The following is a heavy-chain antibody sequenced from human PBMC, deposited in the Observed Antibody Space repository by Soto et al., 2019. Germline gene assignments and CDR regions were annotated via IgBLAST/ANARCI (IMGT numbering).Heavy chain of an antibody. D-gene: IGHD6-19*01. Sequence: ASETLSLTCTVSGGSIRSYYWSWIRQPPGKGLEWIGYIYYSGSTNYNPSLKSRVTISVDTSKNQFSLKLSSVTAADTAVYYCARTRSGWSSDAFDIWGQGTMVTVSS. CDR3: ARTRSGWSSDAFDI. CDR2: IYYSGST. J-gene: IGHJ3*02. V-gene: IGHV4-59*01. CDR1: GGSIRSYY.